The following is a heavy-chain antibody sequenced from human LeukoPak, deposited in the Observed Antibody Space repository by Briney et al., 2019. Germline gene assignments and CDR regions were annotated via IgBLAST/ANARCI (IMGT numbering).Heavy chain of an antibody. CDR3: ARDLGVRGADFDY. J-gene: IGHJ4*02. D-gene: IGHD3-10*01. CDR1: GGSISSGGYY. Sequence: PSETLSLTCTVSGGSISSGGYYWGWIRQPPGKGLEGIGSIYHSGSTYYNPSLKSRVTISVDTSKNQFSLKLSSVTAADTAVYYCARDLGVRGADFDYWGQGTLVTVSP. V-gene: IGHV4-39*07. CDR2: IYHSGST.